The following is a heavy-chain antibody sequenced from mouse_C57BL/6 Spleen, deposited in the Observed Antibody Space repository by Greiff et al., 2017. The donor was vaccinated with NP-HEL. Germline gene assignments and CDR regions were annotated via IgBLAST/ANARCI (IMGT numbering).Heavy chain of an antibody. J-gene: IGHJ4*01. CDR3: TRRYAMDY. V-gene: IGHV1-15*01. CDR2: IDPETGGT. CDR1: GYTFTDYE. Sequence: VKLLESGAELVRPGASVTLSCKASGYTFTDYEMHWVKQTPVHGLEWIGAIDPETGGTAYNQKFKGKAILTADKSSSTAYMELRSLTSEDSAVYYCTRRYAMDYWGQRTSVTVSS.